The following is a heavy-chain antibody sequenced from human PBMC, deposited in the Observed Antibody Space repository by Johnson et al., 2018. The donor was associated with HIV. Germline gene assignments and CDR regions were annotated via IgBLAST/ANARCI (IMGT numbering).Heavy chain of an antibody. J-gene: IGHJ3*02. CDR3: ARSGLFVLVVYAPDVFDI. D-gene: IGHD2-8*02. CDR1: GFTFSSYG. CDR2: IWYDGSNK. Sequence: QVQLVESGGGVVQPGRSLRLSCAESGFTFSSYGMHWVRQAPGKGLEWVALIWYDGSNKYYADSVKGRFTISRDNSKNTLFLQMNSLRAEDTAVYYCARSGLFVLVVYAPDVFDIWGQGTMVTVSS. V-gene: IGHV3-33*01.